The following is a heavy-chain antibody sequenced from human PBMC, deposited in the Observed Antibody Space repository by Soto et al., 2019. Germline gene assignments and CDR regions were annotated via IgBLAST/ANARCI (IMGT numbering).Heavy chain of an antibody. CDR3: GKGRSYYYYYGVDV. CDR1: GVTFSSCA. CDR2: IIDSGGST. Sequence: GGSLRLSCSACGVTFSSCAMGWARKAPGKGLEWVSDIIDSGGSTYHADAVKGRFTISRDNSKSTLYLQMNSLRAEDTAVYYCGKGRSYYYYYGVDVWGQGITVTVSS. D-gene: IGHD1-26*01. J-gene: IGHJ6*02. V-gene: IGHV3-23*01.